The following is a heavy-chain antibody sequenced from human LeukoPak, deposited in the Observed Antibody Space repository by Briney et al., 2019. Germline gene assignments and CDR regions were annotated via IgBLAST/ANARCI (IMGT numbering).Heavy chain of an antibody. CDR3: ARKSLVRGVISYYYYYMDV. D-gene: IGHD3-10*02. Sequence: SETLSLTCAVYGGSFSGYYWSWIRQPPGKGLEWIGEINHSGSTNYNPSLKSRVTIPVDTSKNQFSLKLSSVTAADTAVYYCARKSLVRGVISYYYYYMDVWGKGTTVTISS. CDR1: GGSFSGYY. V-gene: IGHV4-34*01. J-gene: IGHJ6*03. CDR2: INHSGST.